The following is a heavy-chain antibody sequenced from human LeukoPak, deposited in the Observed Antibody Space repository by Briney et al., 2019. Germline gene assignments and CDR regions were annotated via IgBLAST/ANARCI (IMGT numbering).Heavy chain of an antibody. CDR3: AREKLRYFVETLDY. CDR2: ISYDGSNK. D-gene: IGHD3-9*01. V-gene: IGHV3-30*04. CDR1: GFTFSSYA. J-gene: IGHJ4*02. Sequence: GRSLRLSCAASGFTFSSYAMHWVHQAPGKGLEWVAVISYDGSNKYYADSVKGRFTISRDNSKSTLYLQMNSLRVEDAAVYYCAREKLRYFVETLDYWGQGTLVTVSS.